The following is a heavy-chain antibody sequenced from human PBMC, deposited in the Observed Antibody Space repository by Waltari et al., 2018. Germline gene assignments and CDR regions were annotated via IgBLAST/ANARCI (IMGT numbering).Heavy chain of an antibody. CDR2: ISSSSSHI. CDR3: ARVDSSGYHGFDY. Sequence: EVQLVESGGGLVKPGGSLRLSCAASGFNFSSYSMNWVCQAPGKGLEWVSSISSSSSHIYYADSVKGRFTISRDNAKNSLYLQMNSLRAEDTAVYYCARVDSSGYHGFDYWGQGTLVTVSS. J-gene: IGHJ4*02. CDR1: GFNFSSYS. D-gene: IGHD3-22*01. V-gene: IGHV3-21*01.